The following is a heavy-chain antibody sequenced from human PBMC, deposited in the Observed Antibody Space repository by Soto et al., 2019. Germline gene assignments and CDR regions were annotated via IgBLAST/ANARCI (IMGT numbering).Heavy chain of an antibody. CDR3: ARVVVVIPPGYYYAMDV. CDR2: ITSSSDTI. Sequence: GGALRLSCAASGFTFSSFHMNWVRQAPGRGLEWVAYITSSSDTIYYSDSVKGRFTISRDNGKNSLFLQMNSLRDEDTAVYYCARVVVVIPPGYYYAMDVWGQGPTGTGSS. CDR1: GFTFSSFH. J-gene: IGHJ6*02. V-gene: IGHV3-48*02. D-gene: IGHD3-22*01.